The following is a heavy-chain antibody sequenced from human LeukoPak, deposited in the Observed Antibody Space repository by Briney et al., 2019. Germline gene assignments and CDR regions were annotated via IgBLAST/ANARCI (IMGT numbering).Heavy chain of an antibody. Sequence: SETLSLTCAVSGGSISSSNWWSWVRQPPGKGLEWIGEIYHSGSTNYNPSLKSRVTISVDKSKNQFSLKLSSVTAADTAVYYCARDCSGGSCYSLNWFDPWGQGTLVTVSS. D-gene: IGHD2-15*01. CDR3: ARDCSGGSCYSLNWFDP. CDR2: IYHSGST. J-gene: IGHJ5*02. V-gene: IGHV4-4*02. CDR1: GGSISSSNW.